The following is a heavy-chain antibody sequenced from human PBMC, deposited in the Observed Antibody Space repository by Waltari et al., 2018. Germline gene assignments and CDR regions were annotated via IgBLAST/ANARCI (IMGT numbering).Heavy chain of an antibody. D-gene: IGHD1-1*01. Sequence: QLQLQESGPGLVKPSGTLPLICPVSGDSMTTSDYWSWVRQPPGKGLEWIGQVRGDGKTNYNPSFASRVTMSLDTSTYHFALKLTSATAADTALYYCARDRGRGLYLDTWGQGTLVTVSP. V-gene: IGHV4-4*02. CDR3: ARDRGRGLYLDT. CDR1: GDSMTTSDY. CDR2: VRGDGKT. J-gene: IGHJ4*02.